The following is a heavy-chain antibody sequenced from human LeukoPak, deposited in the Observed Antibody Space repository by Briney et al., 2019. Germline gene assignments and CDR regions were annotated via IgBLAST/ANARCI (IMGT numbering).Heavy chain of an antibody. Sequence: PGGSLRLSCAASGFTFSSYAMSWVRQAPGKGLEWVSAISGSGGSTYYADSVKGRFTISRDNAKNSMYLQMNSLRAEDTAVYYCARGVPTGVDYFDYWGQGTLVTDSS. D-gene: IGHD2-8*02. J-gene: IGHJ4*02. V-gene: IGHV3-23*01. CDR1: GFTFSSYA. CDR3: ARGVPTGVDYFDY. CDR2: ISGSGGST.